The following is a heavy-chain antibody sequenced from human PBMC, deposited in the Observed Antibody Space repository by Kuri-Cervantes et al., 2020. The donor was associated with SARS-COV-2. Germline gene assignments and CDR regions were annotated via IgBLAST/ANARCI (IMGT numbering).Heavy chain of an antibody. Sequence: ASVKVSCKVSGYTLTEFSMHWVRQAPGQGLEWMGGFDPDDGETIYAQKFQGRVTMTEDTSTSTAYMELSSLRSEDTAVYYCATARNQWELHPPPSWGQGTLVTVSS. CDR2: FDPDDGET. CDR1: GYTLTEFS. CDR3: ATARNQWELHPPPS. J-gene: IGHJ5*02. D-gene: IGHD1-26*01. V-gene: IGHV1-24*01.